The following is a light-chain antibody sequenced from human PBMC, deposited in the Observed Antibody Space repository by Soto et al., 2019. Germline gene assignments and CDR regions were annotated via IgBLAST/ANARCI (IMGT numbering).Light chain of an antibody. J-gene: IGLJ3*02. Sequence: QSVLTQQPSVSGAPGQRVTISCTVSTSNIGAGYEVHWYQQVPGTAPKLLVSGHNNRPAEVPDRFFGSKSGTSASLTITGLLAEDEADYYCQSFDSSLGGSGVFGGGTQLTVL. CDR1: TSNIGAGYE. CDR2: GHN. CDR3: QSFDSSLGGSGV. V-gene: IGLV1-40*01.